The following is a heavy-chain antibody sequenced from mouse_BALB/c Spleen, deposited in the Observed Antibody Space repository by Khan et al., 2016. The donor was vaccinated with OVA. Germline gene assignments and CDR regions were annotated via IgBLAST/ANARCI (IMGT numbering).Heavy chain of an antibody. Sequence: QIQLVQSGPELKKPGETVKISCKASGHTFTNFGMNWVKQAPGKGLKWMGWINTYTGEPTYADDFNGRFAFSLEASASTAYLTINNLKNEDTATYFCSRPPYFSYAMDNWGQGTSVTVSS. CDR3: SRPPYFSYAMDN. V-gene: IGHV9-3-1*01. CDR2: INTYTGEP. D-gene: IGHD2-10*01. CDR1: GHTFTNFG. J-gene: IGHJ4*01.